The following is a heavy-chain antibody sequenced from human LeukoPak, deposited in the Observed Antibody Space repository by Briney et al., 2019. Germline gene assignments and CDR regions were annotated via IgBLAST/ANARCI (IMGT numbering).Heavy chain of an antibody. CDR2: ISSSSSYI. CDR3: ARGSNYCSSISCHMND. CDR1: GFTFDDYA. Sequence: GGSLRLSCAASGFTFDDYAMHWVRQAPGKGLEWVSSISSSSSYIYYADSVKGRFTISRDNAKNSLYLQMNGLRAEDTAVYYCARGSNYCSSISCHMNDWGQGTLVTVSS. J-gene: IGHJ4*02. V-gene: IGHV3-21*01. D-gene: IGHD2-2*02.